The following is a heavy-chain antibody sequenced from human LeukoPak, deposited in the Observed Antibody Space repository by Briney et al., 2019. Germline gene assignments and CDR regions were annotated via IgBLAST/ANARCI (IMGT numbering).Heavy chain of an antibody. CDR2: INPNSGGT. CDR1: GYTFTGYY. CDR3: ARDGHSSSSGDAFDI. V-gene: IGHV1-2*02. Sequence: ASVKVSCKASGYTFTGYYMYWVRQAPGQGLEWMGWINPNSGGTNYAQKFQGRVTMTRDTSISTAYMELSRLRSDDTAVYYCARDGHSSSSGDAFDIWGQGTMVTVSS. J-gene: IGHJ3*02. D-gene: IGHD6-6*01.